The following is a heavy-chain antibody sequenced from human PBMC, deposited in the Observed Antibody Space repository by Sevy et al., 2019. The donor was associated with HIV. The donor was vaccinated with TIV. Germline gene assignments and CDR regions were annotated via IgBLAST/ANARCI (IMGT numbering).Heavy chain of an antibody. CDR3: AERTNDVFYYGMDV. CDR1: GDSVSSIRTS. Sequence: QSQTLSLTCAISGDSVSSIRTSWNWIRQSPSRGIEWLGRIYYRSKWSNDYATSVKSRITINADTAKNQVSLQLNSVTPEDTAVYYCAERTNDVFYYGMDVWGQGTTVTVSS. CDR2: IYYRSKWSN. J-gene: IGHJ6*02. V-gene: IGHV6-1*01.